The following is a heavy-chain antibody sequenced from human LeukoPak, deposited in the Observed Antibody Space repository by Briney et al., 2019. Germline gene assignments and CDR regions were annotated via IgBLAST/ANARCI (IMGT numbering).Heavy chain of an antibody. V-gene: IGHV3-7*01. J-gene: IGHJ4*02. Sequence: GGSLRLSCAVSGFTLSSYWMSWVRQAPGKGLEWVANIKQDGSEKYYVDSVKGRFTISRDNAKNSLYLQMNSLRAEDTAVYYCARVKLWFGELSHFDYWGQGTLVTVSS. CDR1: GFTLSSYW. CDR2: IKQDGSEK. D-gene: IGHD3-10*01. CDR3: ARVKLWFGELSHFDY.